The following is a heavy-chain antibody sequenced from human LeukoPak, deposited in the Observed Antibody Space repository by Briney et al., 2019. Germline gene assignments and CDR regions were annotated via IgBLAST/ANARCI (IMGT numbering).Heavy chain of an antibody. Sequence: PSETLSLTCTVSGGSISSSSYYWGWIRQPPGKGLEWIGSIYYSGSTYYNPSLKSRVTISVDTSKNQFSLKLSSVTAADTAVYYCARGPYYYDSSGRSRGYYYMDVWGKGTTVTVSS. CDR3: ARGPYYYDSSGRSRGYYYMDV. CDR2: IYYSGST. D-gene: IGHD3-22*01. V-gene: IGHV4-39*07. J-gene: IGHJ6*03. CDR1: GGSISSSSYY.